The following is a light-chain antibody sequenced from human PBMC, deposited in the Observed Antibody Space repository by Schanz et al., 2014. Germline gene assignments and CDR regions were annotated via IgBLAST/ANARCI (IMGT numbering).Light chain of an antibody. V-gene: IGKV3D-15*01. CDR3: QQYYTTLGWT. J-gene: IGKJ1*01. Sequence: EIVMTQSPATLSVSPGERATLSCRASQSVSSNLAWYQQKPGQAPRLLIYGTSSRATGIPDRFSGSGSGTDFTLTISRLQAEDVAVYYCQQYYTTLGWTFGQGTKVEIK. CDR2: GTS. CDR1: QSVSSN.